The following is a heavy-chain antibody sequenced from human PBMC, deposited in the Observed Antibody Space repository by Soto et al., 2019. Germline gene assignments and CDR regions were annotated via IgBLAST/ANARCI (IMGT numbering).Heavy chain of an antibody. CDR2: IIPIFGTA. Sequence: QVQLVQSGAEVKKPGSSVKVSCKASGGTFSSYAISWVRQAPGQGLEWMGGIIPIFGTANYAQKFQGRVTIAADESTSTAYMELSSLRSEDTAVYYCARSRFLEWLTNYYYYGMDVWGQGTTVTVSS. V-gene: IGHV1-69*01. D-gene: IGHD3-3*01. J-gene: IGHJ6*02. CDR1: GGTFSSYA. CDR3: ARSRFLEWLTNYYYYGMDV.